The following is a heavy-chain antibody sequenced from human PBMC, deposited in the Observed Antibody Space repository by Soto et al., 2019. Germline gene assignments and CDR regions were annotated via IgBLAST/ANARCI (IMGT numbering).Heavy chain of an antibody. Sequence: EVQLLESGGGLVQPGGSLRLSCAASGFTFSSYAMNWVRHAQGKGLEWVSVISGSGGSTYYADAVKGRFTISRDNSKNTLYLQMNSLRAEDTAVYYCAKRTVGWYFDLWGRGTLVTVSS. CDR2: ISGSGGST. D-gene: IGHD4-17*01. V-gene: IGHV3-23*01. J-gene: IGHJ2*01. CDR3: AKRTVGWYFDL. CDR1: GFTFSSYA.